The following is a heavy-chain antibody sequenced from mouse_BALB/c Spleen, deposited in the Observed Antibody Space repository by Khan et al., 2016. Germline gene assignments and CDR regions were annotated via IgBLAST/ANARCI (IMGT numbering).Heavy chain of an antibody. V-gene: IGHV5-6-3*01. CDR1: GFSFSTYG. J-gene: IGHJ4*01. CDR2: INSNGGST. CDR3: ASDGGAMDY. Sequence: EVKLVESGGGLVQPGGSLKLSCVASGFSFSTYGMCWVRQTPDKRLELVATINSNGGSTYYPDSVKGRFTISRDNAKNTLYLQMSSLKSEDTAMYYYASDGGAMDYWGQGTSVTVSS.